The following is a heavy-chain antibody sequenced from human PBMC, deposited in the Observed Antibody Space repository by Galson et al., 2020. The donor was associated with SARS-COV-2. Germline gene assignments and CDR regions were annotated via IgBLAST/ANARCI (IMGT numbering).Heavy chain of an antibody. CDR3: ARSGGCSGGSCYYFYGMDV. Sequence: GESLKISCAASGFTFSDHYIDWVRQAPGKGLEWVGHIRNKAKSYSTEYAASVKGRFTISRDDSKNSLYLQMNSLKTEDTAVYYCARSGGCSGGSCYYFYGMDVWGQGTTVTVSS. CDR1: GFTFSDHY. CDR2: IRNKAKSYST. D-gene: IGHD2-15*01. J-gene: IGHJ6*02. V-gene: IGHV3-72*01.